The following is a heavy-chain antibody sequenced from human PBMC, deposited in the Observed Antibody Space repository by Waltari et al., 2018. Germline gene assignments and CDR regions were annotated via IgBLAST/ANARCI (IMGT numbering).Heavy chain of an antibody. J-gene: IGHJ6*03. CDR3: ARVRGDRDYYYMDV. CDR2: INPNSGGT. V-gene: IGHV1-2*06. CDR1: GYTFTGYY. Sequence: QVQLVQSGAAVKKPGASVTVSCKASGYTFTGYYMNWVRQTPGQGLEWMGRINPNSGGTNYAQKFQGRVTMTRDTSISTAYMELSRLRSDDTAVYYCARVRGDRDYYYMDVWGKGTTVTVSS. D-gene: IGHD3-10*01.